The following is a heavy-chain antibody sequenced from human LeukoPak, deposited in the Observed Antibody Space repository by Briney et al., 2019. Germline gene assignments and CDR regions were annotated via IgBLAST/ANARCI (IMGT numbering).Heavy chain of an antibody. CDR2: ISADGGNI. CDR1: GFTFSSYS. D-gene: IGHD4-17*01. V-gene: IGHV3-23*01. J-gene: IGHJ3*01. CDR3: GKDPNGDYIGAFDF. Sequence: GGSLRLSCAASGFTFSSYSMNWVRQAPEKGLEWVSSISADGGNIKYVDSAKGRFTISRDNSKGTLYLQMDSLRVEDTAVYYCGKDPNGDYIGAFDFWGQGTMVTVSS.